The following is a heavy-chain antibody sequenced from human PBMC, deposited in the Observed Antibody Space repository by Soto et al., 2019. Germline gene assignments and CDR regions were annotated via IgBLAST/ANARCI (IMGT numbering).Heavy chain of an antibody. V-gene: IGHV4-61*01. CDR2: IYYSGST. CDR3: AMIPVDTYMIYWFDP. Sequence: SDNLSLTLTVSGDSLTSGTYYSTGIRQPTVKGMEWVGHIYYSGSTNYSQPLKSRVTISLNTPNNQFSLKVTPVTAADTAVYYCAMIPVDTYMIYWFDPWGQETLVT. D-gene: IGHD3-16*01. J-gene: IGHJ5*01. CDR1: GDSLTSGTYY.